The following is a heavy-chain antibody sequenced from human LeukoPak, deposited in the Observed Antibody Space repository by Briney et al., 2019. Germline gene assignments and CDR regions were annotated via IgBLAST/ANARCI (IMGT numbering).Heavy chain of an antibody. CDR2: IRYDGSNK. CDR3: AKGLSGFASGGGY. J-gene: IGHJ4*02. D-gene: IGHD3-10*01. CDR1: GFTFSSYW. Sequence: GGSLRLSCAASGFTFSSYWMSWVRQAPGKGLEWVAFIRYDGSNKYYADSVKGRFTTSRDNSKSTLYLQMNSLRAEDTAVYYCAKGLSGFASGGGYWGQGTLVTVSS. V-gene: IGHV3-30*02.